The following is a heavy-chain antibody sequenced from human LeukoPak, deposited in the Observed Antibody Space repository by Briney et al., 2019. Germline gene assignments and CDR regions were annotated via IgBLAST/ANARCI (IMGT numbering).Heavy chain of an antibody. CDR2: IRSNFYGGAT. J-gene: IGHJ4*02. Sequence: GGSLRLSCTASGFTFGDYAVSWVRQAPGKGLEWVGFIRSNFYGGATDYAASVKGRFTISRDGSKSIAYLQMNSLKTEDTAVYYCTRGGGGDPVDYWGQGALVTVSS. CDR3: TRGGGGDPVDY. D-gene: IGHD3-16*01. V-gene: IGHV3-49*04. CDR1: GFTFGDYA.